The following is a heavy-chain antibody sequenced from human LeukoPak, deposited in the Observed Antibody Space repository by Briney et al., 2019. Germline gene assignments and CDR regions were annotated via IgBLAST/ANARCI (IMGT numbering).Heavy chain of an antibody. D-gene: IGHD3-3*01. CDR3: ARVHDFWSGFFDY. Sequence: ASVKVSCKASGYPFTNYYMHWVRQAPGQGLEWMGIINPLGGSTTYAHKFQDRLTMTRDTPTSTVYMELSSLRSEDTAVYYCARVHDFWSGFFDYWGQGTLVTVSS. J-gene: IGHJ4*02. V-gene: IGHV1-46*01. CDR2: INPLGGST. CDR1: GYPFTNYY.